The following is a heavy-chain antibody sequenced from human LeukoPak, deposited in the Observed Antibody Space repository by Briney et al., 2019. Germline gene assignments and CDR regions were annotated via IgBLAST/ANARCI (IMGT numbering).Heavy chain of an antibody. CDR3: ARDGITIFGAGGMDV. D-gene: IGHD3-3*01. V-gene: IGHV3-21*01. J-gene: IGHJ6*02. Sequence: PGGSLRLSCAASGFTFSSYTMNWVRQAPEKGLEWVSSISSSSRYIYHADSVKGRFTISRDNAKNSVYLQMNSLRAEDTAVYYCARDGITIFGAGGMDVWGQGTTVTVSS. CDR2: ISSSSRYI. CDR1: GFTFSSYT.